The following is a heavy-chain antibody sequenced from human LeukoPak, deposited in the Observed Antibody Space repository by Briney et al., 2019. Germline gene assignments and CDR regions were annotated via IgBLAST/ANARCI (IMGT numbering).Heavy chain of an antibody. J-gene: IGHJ4*02. CDR1: GLTVSRNY. V-gene: IGHV3-66*01. Sequence: GGSLRVSCAASGLTVSRNYMTWVRQAPGKGLEWVSVIYTGGSTYYADSVKDRFTISRDNSKNTLYLQMNSLRAEDTAGYYCAKDGPSGTFDSWGQGTLVTVSS. CDR2: IYTGGST. D-gene: IGHD3/OR15-3a*01. CDR3: AKDGPSGTFDS.